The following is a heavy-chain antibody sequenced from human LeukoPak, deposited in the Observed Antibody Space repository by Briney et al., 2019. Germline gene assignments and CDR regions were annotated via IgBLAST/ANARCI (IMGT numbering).Heavy chain of an antibody. CDR3: ARPYGWELRVGAFDI. Sequence: GGSLRLSCAASGFTVSSNYMSWVRQAPGKGLEWVSVIYSGGSTYYADSVKGRFTISRDNSKNTLYLQMNSLRAEGTAVYYCARPYGWELRVGAFDIWGQGTMVTVSS. CDR1: GFTVSSNY. CDR2: IYSGGST. V-gene: IGHV3-53*01. D-gene: IGHD1-26*01. J-gene: IGHJ3*02.